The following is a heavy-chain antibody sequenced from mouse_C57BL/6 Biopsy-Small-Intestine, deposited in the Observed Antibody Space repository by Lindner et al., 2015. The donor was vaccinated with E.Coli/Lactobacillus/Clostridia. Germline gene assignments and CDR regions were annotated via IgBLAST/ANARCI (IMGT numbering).Heavy chain of an antibody. D-gene: IGHD5-1*01. V-gene: IGHV1-42*01. J-gene: IGHJ2*01. CDR2: INPSTGGT. CDR3: AKYDS. Sequence: VQLQESGPELVKPGASVKISCKASGYSFTGYYMNWVKQSPEKSLEWIGEINPSTGGTTYNQKFKAKATLTVDKSSSTVYMQLKSLTSEDSAVYYCAKYDSWGQGTTLTVSS. CDR1: GYSFTGYY.